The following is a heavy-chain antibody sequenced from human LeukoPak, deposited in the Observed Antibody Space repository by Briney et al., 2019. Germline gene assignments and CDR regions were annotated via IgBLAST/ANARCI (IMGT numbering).Heavy chain of an antibody. CDR2: IIPIFGTA. CDR1: GYTFTSYY. J-gene: IGHJ6*03. V-gene: IGHV1-69*06. D-gene: IGHD3-10*01. CDR3: ARGITMVRGVILYYYYMDV. Sequence: SVKVSCKASGYTFTSYYMHWVRQAPGQGFEWMGGIIPIFGTANYAQKFQGRVTITADKSTSTAYMELRSLRSDDTAVYYCARGITMVRGVILYYYYMDVWGKGTTVTISS.